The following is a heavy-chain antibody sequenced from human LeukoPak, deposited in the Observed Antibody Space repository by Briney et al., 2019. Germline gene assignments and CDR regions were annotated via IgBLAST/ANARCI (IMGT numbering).Heavy chain of an antibody. D-gene: IGHD6-19*01. V-gene: IGHV3-33*06. Sequence: GGSLRLSCAASGFTFSSYGMHWVRRAPGKGLEWVAVIWYDGSNKYYADSVKGRFTISRDNSKNTLYLQMNSLRAEDTAVYYCAKAQYSSGWSLTYYFDYWGQGTLVTVSS. J-gene: IGHJ4*02. CDR1: GFTFSSYG. CDR3: AKAQYSSGWSLTYYFDY. CDR2: IWYDGSNK.